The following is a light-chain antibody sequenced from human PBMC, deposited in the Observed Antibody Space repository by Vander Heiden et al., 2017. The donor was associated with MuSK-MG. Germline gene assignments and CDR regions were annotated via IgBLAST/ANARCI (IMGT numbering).Light chain of an antibody. Sequence: EIVMTQFPATLSVSPGETATLSCRASQSVTTNLAWYQQKPGQAPRLLIYGVAVRDTGIPARFSGSGYGTEFTLTISSRQSEDFAVYYCQQYKDWPPITFGGGTKVEI. CDR1: QSVTTN. CDR2: GVA. J-gene: IGKJ4*01. V-gene: IGKV3-15*01. CDR3: QQYKDWPPIT.